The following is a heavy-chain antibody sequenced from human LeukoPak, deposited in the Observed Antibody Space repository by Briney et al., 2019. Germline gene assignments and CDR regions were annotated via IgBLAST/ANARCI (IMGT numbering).Heavy chain of an antibody. Sequence: SETLSLTCTVSGGSISSYYWSWIRQPPGKGLEWIGYIYYSGSTNYNPSLKSRVTISVDTSKNQFSLKLSSMTAADTAVYYCARRQWLVWGQAWFDPWGQGTLVTVSS. J-gene: IGHJ5*02. CDR2: IYYSGST. CDR1: GGSISSYY. D-gene: IGHD6-19*01. CDR3: ARRQWLVWGQAWFDP. V-gene: IGHV4-59*08.